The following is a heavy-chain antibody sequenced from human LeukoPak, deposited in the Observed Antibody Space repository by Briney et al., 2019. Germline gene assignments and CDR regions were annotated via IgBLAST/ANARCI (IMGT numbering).Heavy chain of an antibody. CDR3: ARTYSSLRGTFDY. CDR1: GFTFSSYS. V-gene: IGHV3-21*01. Sequence: GGSLRLSCAASGFTFSSYSMNWVRQAPGKGLEWVSSISSSSSYIYYADSVKGRFTISRDNAKNSLYLQMNSLRAGDTAVYYCARTYSSLRGTFDYWGQGTLVTVSS. J-gene: IGHJ4*02. CDR2: ISSSSSYI. D-gene: IGHD6-6*01.